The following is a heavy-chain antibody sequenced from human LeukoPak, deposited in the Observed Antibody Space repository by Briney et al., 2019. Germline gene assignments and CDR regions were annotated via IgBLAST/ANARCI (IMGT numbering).Heavy chain of an antibody. CDR1: GFTLSDYY. D-gene: IGHD4-17*01. V-gene: IGHV3-11*01. CDR3: GGYGDYLGLEY. J-gene: IGHJ4*02. CDR2: ISSSGSTI. Sequence: GGSLRLSCAASGFTLSDYYMSWIRQAPGKGLEWVSYISSSGSTIYYADSVKGRFTISRDNAKNSLYLQMNSLRAEDTAVYYCGGYGDYLGLEYWGQGTLVTVSS.